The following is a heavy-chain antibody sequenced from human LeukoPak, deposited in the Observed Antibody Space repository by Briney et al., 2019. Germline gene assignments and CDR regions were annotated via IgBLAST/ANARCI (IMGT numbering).Heavy chain of an antibody. CDR3: ARDGSLWFGELGHYYYYYGMDV. CDR1: GFTFSTYA. D-gene: IGHD3-10*01. V-gene: IGHV3-23*01. J-gene: IGHJ6*02. CDR2: ISGSGGST. Sequence: GGSLRLSCAASGFTFSTYAMSWVRQAPGKGLEWVSGISGSGGSTYYADSVKGRFTISRDNAKNSLYLQMNSLRAEDTAVYYCARDGSLWFGELGHYYYYYGMDVWGQGTTVTVSS.